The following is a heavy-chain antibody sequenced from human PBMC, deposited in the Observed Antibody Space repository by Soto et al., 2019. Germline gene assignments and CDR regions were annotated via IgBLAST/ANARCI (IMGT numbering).Heavy chain of an antibody. CDR3: ARGPRGYVYYHGMDV. Sequence: ASETLSLTCTVSGGSISSYYCSWIRQAAGKGLEWIGRIDTSGTTNYNPSPRSRVTMSVDASKNQFSLNLSSVTAADTAVYFCARGPRGYVYYHGMDVWGQGTTVTVSS. J-gene: IGHJ6*02. CDR2: IDTSGTT. CDR1: GGSISSYY. D-gene: IGHD3-16*01. V-gene: IGHV4-4*07.